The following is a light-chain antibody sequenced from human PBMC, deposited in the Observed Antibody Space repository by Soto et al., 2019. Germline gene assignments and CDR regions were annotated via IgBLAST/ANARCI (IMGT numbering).Light chain of an antibody. CDR1: QGISTY. V-gene: IGKV1-39*01. J-gene: IGKJ1*01. CDR3: QQYGSSPWT. CDR2: AAS. Sequence: DIQMTQSPSSLSASVGDRVTITCRASQGISTYSNWYQQKPGKAPKLLIYAASSLQSGVPSRFSGSGSETDFTLTISRLEPEDFAVYYCQQYGSSPWTFGQGTKVDI.